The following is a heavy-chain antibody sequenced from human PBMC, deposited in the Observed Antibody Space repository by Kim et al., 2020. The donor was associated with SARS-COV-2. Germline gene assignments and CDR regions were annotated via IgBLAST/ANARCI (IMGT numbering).Heavy chain of an antibody. D-gene: IGHD1-26*01. CDR2: ISGSGSNT. Sequence: GGSLRLSCAASGFSFSSSAMSWVRQAPRKGLEWVSGISGSGSNTYYADSVKGRFIISRDNSKNTLYLQMNSLRAEDTAVYYCAKERGGSHTSEAQFDSWGRGTLVTVSS. CDR1: GFSFSSSA. V-gene: IGHV3-23*01. J-gene: IGHJ4*02. CDR3: AKERGGSHTSEAQFDS.